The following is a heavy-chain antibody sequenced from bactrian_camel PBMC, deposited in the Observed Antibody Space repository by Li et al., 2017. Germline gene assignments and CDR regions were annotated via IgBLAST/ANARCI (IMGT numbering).Heavy chain of an antibody. Sequence: HVQLVESGGGVVQPGGSLRLSCAASGFTFTDYYMNWVRQPPGKGLEWVARISPNGIYTAFADSVKGRFTISRDNAENTVYLQMNSLKSEDTALYYCARIMVVEYGGSWSDYWGQGTQVTVS. CDR3: ARIMVVEYGGSWSDY. V-gene: IGHV3-2*01. D-gene: IGHD6*01. CDR1: GFTFTDYY. CDR2: ISPNGIYT. J-gene: IGHJ4*01.